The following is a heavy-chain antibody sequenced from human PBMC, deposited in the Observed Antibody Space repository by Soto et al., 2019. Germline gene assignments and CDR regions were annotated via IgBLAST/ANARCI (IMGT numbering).Heavy chain of an antibody. CDR2: IWYDGSNK. V-gene: IGHV3-33*01. CDR1: GFTFSSYG. D-gene: IGHD3-22*01. CDR3: ARDRGDSSGYYNYYGMDV. Sequence: QVQLVESGGGVVQPGRSLRLSCAASGFTFSSYGMHWVRQAPGKGLEWVAVIWYDGSNKYYADSVKGRFTISRDNSKNTLYLQMNSLRDEDTAVYYCARDRGDSSGYYNYYGMDVWGQGTTVTVSS. J-gene: IGHJ6*02.